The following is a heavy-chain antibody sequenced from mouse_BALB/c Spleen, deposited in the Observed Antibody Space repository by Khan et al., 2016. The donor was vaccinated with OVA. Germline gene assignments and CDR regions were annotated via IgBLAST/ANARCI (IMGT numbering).Heavy chain of an antibody. D-gene: IGHD2-13*01. CDR2: INPYNGGT. J-gene: IGHJ3*01. CDR3: VRSASYGDYVEAWFAY. Sequence: EVQLQQSGPELVKPGASMKMSCKASGYSFTGYTMNWVKQSHVKNLEWIGLINPYNGGTAYNPKFRGKATLTVDKSSNTAYMELLSLTSEDSAVYYCVRSASYGDYVEAWFAYWGQGTLVTVSA. CDR1: GYSFTGYT. V-gene: IGHV1-18*01.